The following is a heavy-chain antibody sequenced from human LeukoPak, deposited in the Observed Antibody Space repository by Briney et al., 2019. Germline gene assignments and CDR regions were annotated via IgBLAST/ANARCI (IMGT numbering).Heavy chain of an antibody. D-gene: IGHD3-3*01. CDR2: IYHSGTT. J-gene: IGHJ5*02. V-gene: IGHV4-38-2*02. CDR3: ARVPHGETIFGVVLYWFDP. CDR1: SYSINSGYY. Sequence: SETLSLTCTVSSYSINSGYYWGWIRQPPGKGLEWIGSIYHSGTTYYNPSLKSRLTISVDTSKNQFSLKLSSVTTADTAVYYCARVPHGETIFGVVLYWFDPWGQGTLVTVFS.